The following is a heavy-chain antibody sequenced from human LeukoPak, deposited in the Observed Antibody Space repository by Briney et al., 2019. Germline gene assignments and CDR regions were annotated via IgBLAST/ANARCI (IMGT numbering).Heavy chain of an antibody. CDR2: ISTSGNT. CDR1: GGSISSYY. D-gene: IGHD3-22*01. Sequence: SETLSLTCTVSGGSISSYYWSWIRQPAGKGLGWIGRISTSGNTNYNPSLTSRVTMSVDKSKNQFSLNLNSVTAADTAVYFCARVNSSGSFHDYWGQGARVTVSS. CDR3: ARVNSSGSFHDY. J-gene: IGHJ4*02. V-gene: IGHV4-4*07.